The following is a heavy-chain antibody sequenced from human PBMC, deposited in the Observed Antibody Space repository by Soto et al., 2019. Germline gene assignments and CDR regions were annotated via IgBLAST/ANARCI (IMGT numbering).Heavy chain of an antibody. Sequence: EVQLVESGGGFVQPGGSLRLSCAAASGFTFSSYWMTWVRQAPGKGLEWVANINQDGSEKFFVDSVKGRFTISRDNAKNSLYLQMNSLRVEDTAVYYFAAGASDYWGQGTLVTVSS. D-gene: IGHD2-8*02. V-gene: IGHV3-7*01. CDR3: AAGASDY. CDR1: GFTFSSYW. J-gene: IGHJ4*02. CDR2: INQDGSEK.